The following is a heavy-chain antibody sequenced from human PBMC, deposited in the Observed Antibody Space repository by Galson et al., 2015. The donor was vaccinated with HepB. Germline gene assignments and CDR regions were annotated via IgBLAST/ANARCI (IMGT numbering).Heavy chain of an antibody. CDR1: GGSFSGYY. V-gene: IGHV4-34*01. J-gene: IGHJ4*02. Sequence: TLSLTCAVYGGSFSGYYWSWIRQPPGQGLEWIGEINHSGSTNYNPSLKSRVTISVDTSKNQFPRKLSSVTAADTAVYYCAREDCGGDCYSGYWGQGTLVTVSS. CDR3: AREDCGGDCYSGY. CDR2: INHSGST. D-gene: IGHD2-21*02.